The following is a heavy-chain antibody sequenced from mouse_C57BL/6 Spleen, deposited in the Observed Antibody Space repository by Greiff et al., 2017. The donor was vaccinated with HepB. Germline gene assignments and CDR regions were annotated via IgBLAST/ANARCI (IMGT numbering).Heavy chain of an antibody. CDR1: GYAFSSSW. CDR3: ARYHEYDGY. Sequence: QVQLQQSGPELVKPGASVKISCKASGYAFSSSWMNWVKQRPGKGLEWIGRIYPGDGDTNYNGKFKGKATLTADKSSSTAYMQLSRLTSEDSAVYFCARYHEYDGYWGQGTPLTVSS. V-gene: IGHV1-82*01. J-gene: IGHJ2*01. CDR2: IYPGDGDT. D-gene: IGHD2-4*01.